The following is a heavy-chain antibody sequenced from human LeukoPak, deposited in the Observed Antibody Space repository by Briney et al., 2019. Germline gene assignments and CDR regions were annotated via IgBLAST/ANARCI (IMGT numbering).Heavy chain of an antibody. CDR3: AKGRIVATITEGGFDY. V-gene: IGHV3-23*01. J-gene: IGHJ4*02. D-gene: IGHD5-12*01. CDR2: ISGSGGST. Sequence: PGGSLRLSCAASGFTFSSYAMSWVRQAPGKGLEWVSAISGSGGSTYYADSVKGRFTISRDNSKNTLYLQMNSLRAEDTAVYYCAKGRIVATITEGGFDYWGQGTLVTVSS. CDR1: GFTFSSYA.